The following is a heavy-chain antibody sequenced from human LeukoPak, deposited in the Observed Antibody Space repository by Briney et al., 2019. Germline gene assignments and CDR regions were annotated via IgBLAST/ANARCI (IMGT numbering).Heavy chain of an antibody. CDR2: IYYSGST. V-gene: IGHV4-61*05. CDR1: GGSIISSNYY. CDR3: ARLRWLQLRYFDY. J-gene: IGHJ4*02. D-gene: IGHD5-24*01. Sequence: SETLSLTCSVSGGSIISSNYYWGWIRQPPGKGLEWIGYIYYSGSTNYNPSLKSRVTISVDTSKNQFSLKLSSVTAADTAVYYCARLRWLQLRYFDYWGQGTLVTVSS.